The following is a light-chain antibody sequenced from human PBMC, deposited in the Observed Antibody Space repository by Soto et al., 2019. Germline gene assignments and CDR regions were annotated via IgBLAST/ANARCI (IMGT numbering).Light chain of an antibody. V-gene: IGKV1-5*01. Sequence: DIQMTQSPSTLSASVGDRVIITCRASQSISRWLAWYQHKPGKAPNLLIYEASNLTSGVTARFSGSGSGTEFTLTISSLQPDDFGTYYYQQYNSYSPVTFGGGTNVEIK. CDR1: QSISRW. CDR3: QQYNSYSPVT. CDR2: EAS. J-gene: IGKJ4*01.